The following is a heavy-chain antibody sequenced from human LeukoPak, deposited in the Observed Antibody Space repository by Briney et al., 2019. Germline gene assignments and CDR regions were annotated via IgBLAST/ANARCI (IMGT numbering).Heavy chain of an antibody. Sequence: PGGSLRLSCAASGFAFDDYGLGWVRQIPGKGLEWVSGVNWDGSATNYAESVKGRFTISRDNDKSSLYLQMNSLRAEDTAVYYCARGPHGLRGPFDYWGQGTLVTVSS. J-gene: IGHJ4*02. CDR3: ARGPHGLRGPFDY. CDR2: VNWDGSAT. CDR1: GFAFDDYG. D-gene: IGHD5-12*01. V-gene: IGHV3-20*04.